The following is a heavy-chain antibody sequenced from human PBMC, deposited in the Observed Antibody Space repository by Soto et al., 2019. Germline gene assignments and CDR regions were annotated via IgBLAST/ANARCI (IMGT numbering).Heavy chain of an antibody. CDR1: GYTFTSYY. CDR3: AAYTSGWRTPWN. CDR2: INPNGGTT. J-gene: IGHJ4*02. V-gene: IGHV1-46*01. Sequence: QVQLVQSGAVVTKPGASVKVSCKASGYTFTSYYMHWVRQAPGQRLEYMGIINPNGGTTHYAQKFQGRVTMTRDTSTSTLYMELSSLRSEDTAMYYCAAYTSGWRTPWNWGQGTLVTVSS. D-gene: IGHD6-19*01.